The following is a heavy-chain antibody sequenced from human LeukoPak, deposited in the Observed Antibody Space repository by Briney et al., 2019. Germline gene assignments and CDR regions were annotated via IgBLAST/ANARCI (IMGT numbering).Heavy chain of an antibody. CDR2: ISGSGGTT. J-gene: IGHJ1*01. V-gene: IGHV3-23*01. CDR1: GFSFSTYA. Sequence: PGGSLRLSCAASGFSFSTYAMSSARQSPGKGLEWFSGISGSGGTTFYADSVKGRFTISRDNAKNSLYLQMSSLRAEDKAVYYCARELVVGPAEYFQNWGQGTLVTVSS. D-gene: IGHD6-6*01. CDR3: ARELVVGPAEYFQN.